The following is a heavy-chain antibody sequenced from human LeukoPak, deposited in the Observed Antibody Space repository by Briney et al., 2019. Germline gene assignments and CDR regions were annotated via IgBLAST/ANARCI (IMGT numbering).Heavy chain of an antibody. D-gene: IGHD1-26*01. Sequence: PSETLSLTCTVSGGSISSYYWSWTRQPPGKGLEWIGYIYYSGSTNYNPSLKSRVTISVDTSKNQLSLKLSSVTAADTAVYYCARLVGATRIDYWGQGTLVTVSS. CDR1: GGSISSYY. CDR3: ARLVGATRIDY. CDR2: IYYSGST. J-gene: IGHJ4*02. V-gene: IGHV4-59*08.